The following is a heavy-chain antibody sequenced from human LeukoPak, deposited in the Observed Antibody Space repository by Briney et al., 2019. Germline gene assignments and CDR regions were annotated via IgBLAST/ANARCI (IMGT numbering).Heavy chain of an antibody. V-gene: IGHV3-74*03. Sequence: GSLRLSCAASGFTFSSYWMHWVRQGPGKGLVWVSRIKSDGSSTTYADSVRGRFTISRDNAKNSLYLQMNSLRAEDTAVYFCARVRESDYVDYAPFDYWGQGTLVTVSS. CDR1: GFTFSSYW. J-gene: IGHJ4*02. D-gene: IGHD4-17*01. CDR2: IKSDGSST. CDR3: ARVRESDYVDYAPFDY.